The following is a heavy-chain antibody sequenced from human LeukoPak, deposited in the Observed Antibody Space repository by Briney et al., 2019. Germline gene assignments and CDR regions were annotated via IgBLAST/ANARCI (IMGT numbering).Heavy chain of an antibody. D-gene: IGHD5-18*01. CDR1: EFTFSSYA. Sequence: GGSLRLSCAASEFTFSSYAMHWVRQAPGKGLEWMAVIWYDGSDKYYADSVKGRFTISRDNSRNTLHLQMNSLRAEDTAVYYCARDSAAGGQLWLTYWGQGTLVTVSS. V-gene: IGHV3-33*01. CDR2: IWYDGSDK. J-gene: IGHJ4*02. CDR3: ARDSAAGGQLWLTY.